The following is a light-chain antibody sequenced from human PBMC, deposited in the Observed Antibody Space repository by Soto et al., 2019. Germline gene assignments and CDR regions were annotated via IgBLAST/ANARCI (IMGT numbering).Light chain of an antibody. Sequence: EIVLIQFPVALSLSTGERATLSCRASQSVSSYLAWYQQKLGQAPRLLIFDASNRATGIPARFSGSGSGTDFTLTISSLEPEDFAVYYCQQRSNWPSTFGQGTRLEIK. CDR3: QQRSNWPST. CDR1: QSVSSY. J-gene: IGKJ5*01. CDR2: DAS. V-gene: IGKV3-11*01.